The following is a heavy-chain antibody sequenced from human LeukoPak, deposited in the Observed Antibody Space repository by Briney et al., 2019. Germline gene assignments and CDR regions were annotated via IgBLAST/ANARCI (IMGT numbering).Heavy chain of an antibody. CDR2: VFHRGTT. CDR1: GYSINSAFY. J-gene: IGHJ4*02. Sequence: SETLSLTCTVSGYSINSAFYWGWIRVPPGKGLEWIGSVFHRGTTYYNSSLKSRVNISIDTSKNQFSLNLSSVTAADTAVYYCARLTGPTDYWGQGTLVTVSS. CDR3: ARLTGPTDY. D-gene: IGHD1-20*01. V-gene: IGHV4-38-2*02.